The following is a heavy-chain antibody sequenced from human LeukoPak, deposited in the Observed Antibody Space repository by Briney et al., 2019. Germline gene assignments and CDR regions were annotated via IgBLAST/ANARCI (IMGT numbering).Heavy chain of an antibody. CDR1: GSTVTELS. D-gene: IGHD3-22*01. CDR3: ATSFGYYDSSGYYY. CDR2: FDPEVGET. J-gene: IGHJ4*02. Sequence: GASVKVSCKVSGSTVTELSMHWVRQAPGKGLEWGGGFDPEVGETIYAQKFQGRVTMTEDTSTDTAYMELSSLRSEDTAVYYCATSFGYYDSSGYYYWGQGTLVTVSS. V-gene: IGHV1-24*01.